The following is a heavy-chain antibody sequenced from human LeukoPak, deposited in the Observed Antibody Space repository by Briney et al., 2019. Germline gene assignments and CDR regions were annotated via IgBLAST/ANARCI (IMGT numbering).Heavy chain of an antibody. D-gene: IGHD2-2*01. CDR1: GYTFTSYD. CDR2: MNPNSGNT. V-gene: IGHV1-8*01. J-gene: IGHJ6*02. CDR3: AACSTSCYGEFPNYYYYGMDV. Sequence: ASVKVSCKASGYTFTSYDINWVRQATGQGLEWMGWMNPNSGNTGYAQKFQGRVTMTRNTSISTAYMELSSLRSEDTAVYYCAACSTSCYGEFPNYYYYGMDVWGQGTTVTVSS.